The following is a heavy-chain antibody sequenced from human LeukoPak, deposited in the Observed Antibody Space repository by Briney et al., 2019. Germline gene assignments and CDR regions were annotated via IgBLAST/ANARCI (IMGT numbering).Heavy chain of an antibody. D-gene: IGHD3-16*01. J-gene: IGHJ4*02. CDR2: IWNAGTNT. Sequence: GGSLRLSCAASGFSFSTYGMHWVRQAPGKGLEGVALIWNAGTNTYYADSVKGRFTISRDNSKNTLYLQMNSLRAEDTAVYYCVGDTPPGGDFYLDYWGQGTLVIVSS. V-gene: IGHV3-33*01. CDR1: GFSFSTYG. CDR3: VGDTPPGGDFYLDY.